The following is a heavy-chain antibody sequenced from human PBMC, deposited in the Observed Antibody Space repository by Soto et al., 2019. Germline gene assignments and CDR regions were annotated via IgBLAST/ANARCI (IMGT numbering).Heavy chain of an antibody. D-gene: IGHD2-2*02. CDR1: GFMFCCCA. CDR2: IHGDGDYS. J-gene: IGHJ2*01. Sequence: EVQLLDSGGGLVQPGGSLRLSCAASGFMFCCCAMSWVRQAPGKGLEWVSTIHGDGDYSHYTDSVEGRFTISRDNSRNTLYLQMDSLRADDTATYYCAKNRGAGDYTNWSFAVWGRGTLVAVSS. V-gene: IGHV3-23*01. CDR3: AKNRGAGDYTNWSFAV.